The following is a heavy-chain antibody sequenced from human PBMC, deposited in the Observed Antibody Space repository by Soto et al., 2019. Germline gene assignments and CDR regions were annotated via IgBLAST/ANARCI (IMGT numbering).Heavy chain of an antibody. V-gene: IGHV1-18*04. D-gene: IGHD3-3*01. Sequence: ASVKVSCKASGYTFTSYGISWVRQAPGQGLEWMGWISAYNGNTNYAQKLQGRVTMTTDTSTSTAYMELRSLRSDDTAVYYCARVFFWSGYYVPSSKTYYYYGMDVWGQGTTVTVSS. CDR1: GYTFTSYG. CDR3: ARVFFWSGYYVPSSKTYYYYGMDV. J-gene: IGHJ6*02. CDR2: ISAYNGNT.